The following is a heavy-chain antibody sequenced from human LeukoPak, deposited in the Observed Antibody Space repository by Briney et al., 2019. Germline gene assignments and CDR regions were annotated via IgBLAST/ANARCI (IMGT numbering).Heavy chain of an antibody. D-gene: IGHD5-12*01. Sequence: SETLSLTCTVSGASISAYYWNWIRQPAGKGLEWIGRIYTSGRTNYNPSFKSRVTLSVDTSKNQFSLKLSSVTAADTAVYYCARYSAYDSWFDPWGQGTLVTVSS. CDR3: ARYSAYDSWFDP. CDR1: GASISAYY. CDR2: IYTSGRT. V-gene: IGHV4-4*07. J-gene: IGHJ5*02.